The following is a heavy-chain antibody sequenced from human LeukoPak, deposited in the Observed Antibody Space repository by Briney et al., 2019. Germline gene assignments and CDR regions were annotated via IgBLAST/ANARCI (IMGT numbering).Heavy chain of an antibody. CDR3: AKDHRAYCGGDCVDFDY. V-gene: IGHV3-11*04. J-gene: IGHJ4*02. CDR2: ISRSGSTK. Sequence: PGGSLRLSCAASGFTFSDYNMRWIRQAPGKGLEWVSSISRSGSTKYYADSVKGRFTISRDNAKNSLFLQMNSLRAEDTAVYYCAKDHRAYCGGDCVDFDYWGQGTLVTVSS. CDR1: GFTFSDYN. D-gene: IGHD2-21*02.